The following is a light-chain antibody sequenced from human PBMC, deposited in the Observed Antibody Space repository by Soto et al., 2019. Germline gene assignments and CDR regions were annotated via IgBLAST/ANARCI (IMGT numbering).Light chain of an antibody. CDR1: ISDVGAYDY. CDR3: RAYQPKDALGV. J-gene: IGLJ3*02. V-gene: IGLV2-14*03. Sequence: QSGLTQPASVSGSPGQSITISCTGTISDVGAYDYVSWYQQNPRKAPKLIISDVSDRPAGVYNRCSGTKSGNTASLTISGLQAEEEADYFFRAYQPKDALGVFGGGTKHTVL. CDR2: DVS.